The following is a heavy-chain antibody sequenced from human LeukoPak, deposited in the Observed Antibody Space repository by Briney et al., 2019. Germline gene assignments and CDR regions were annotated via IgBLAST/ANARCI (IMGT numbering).Heavy chain of an antibody. CDR1: GYSISSGYY. CDR2: IYHSGST. J-gene: IGHJ4*02. CDR3: ARDLDTAMVTNFDY. V-gene: IGHV4-38-2*02. D-gene: IGHD5-18*01. Sequence: SETLSLTCTVSGYSISSGYYWGWIRQPPGKGLEWIGSIYHSGSTYYNPSLKSRVTISVDTSKNQFSLTLSSVTAADTAVYYCARDLDTAMVTNFDYWGQGTLVTVSS.